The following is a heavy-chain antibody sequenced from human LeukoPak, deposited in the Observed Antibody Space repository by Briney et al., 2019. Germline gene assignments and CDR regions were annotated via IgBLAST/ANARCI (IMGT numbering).Heavy chain of an antibody. CDR2: INPNSGGT. V-gene: IGHV1-2*02. D-gene: IGHD3-22*01. CDR1: GYTFTSYD. J-gene: IGHJ4*02. Sequence: ASVKVSCRASGYTFTSYDINWVRQAPGQGLEWMGWINPNSGGTNYAQKFQGRVTMTRDTSISTAYMELSRLRSDDTAVYYCARDEDSSGYYSWGQGTLVTVSS. CDR3: ARDEDSSGYYS.